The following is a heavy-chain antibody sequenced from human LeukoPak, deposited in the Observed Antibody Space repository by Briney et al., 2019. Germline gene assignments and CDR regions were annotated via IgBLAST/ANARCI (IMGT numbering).Heavy chain of an antibody. Sequence: PGRSLRLSCATSQYTAKIYKMHRVRQEPGKGPEWAGVIWYDGSNKFYADSVKGRFTISRDNSKNTLYLQMNSLRAEDTAVYYCARDDVAVTGALDFWGQGTLVTVSA. J-gene: IGHJ4*02. V-gene: IGHV3-33*01. CDR3: ARDDVAVTGALDF. D-gene: IGHD6-19*01. CDR2: IWYDGSNK. CDR1: QYTAKIYK.